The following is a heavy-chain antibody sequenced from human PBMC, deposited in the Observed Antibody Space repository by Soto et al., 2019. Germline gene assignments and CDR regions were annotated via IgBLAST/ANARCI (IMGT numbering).Heavy chain of an antibody. CDR2: ISYSGST. CDR3: AGHLGTSGRGLFDP. CDR1: GGSINSYY. J-gene: IGHJ5*02. D-gene: IGHD3-10*01. V-gene: IGHV4-59*08. Sequence: SETLSLTCIVSGGSINSYYWNWIRQPPGKGLEWIGYISYSGSTNYNSSLKSRVTISVDTSKNQFSLKLNSVTAADTAVYYCAGHLGTSGRGLFDPWGQGTLVIVSS.